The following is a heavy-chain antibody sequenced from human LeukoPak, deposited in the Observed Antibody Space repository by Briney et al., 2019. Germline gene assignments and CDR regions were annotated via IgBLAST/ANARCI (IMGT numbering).Heavy chain of an antibody. CDR2: INHSGYT. Sequence: SETLSLTCAVSGVSFNDYYWSWVRQTPGRGLEWIGEINHSGYTNDSPSLKSRVTPSIDTSRKQFSLNLRSVTVADTGIYYCTRMTTGHDYWGQGTLVTVSS. V-gene: IGHV4-34*01. D-gene: IGHD4-17*01. J-gene: IGHJ4*02. CDR1: GVSFNDYY. CDR3: TRMTTGHDY.